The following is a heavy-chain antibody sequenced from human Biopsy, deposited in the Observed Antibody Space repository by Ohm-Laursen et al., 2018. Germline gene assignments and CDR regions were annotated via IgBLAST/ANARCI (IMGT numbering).Heavy chain of an antibody. CDR2: IYYSGTT. V-gene: IGHV4-59*01. CDR1: GESMGTYY. Sequence: GTLSLTCTFSGESMGTYYWSWIRQPPGKVMEWIASIYYSGTTHKNPSLKSRVTISVDTSQGLLSLDLSSVTAADTAVYYCARVRGGFLEWFDYWGQGTLVTVSS. J-gene: IGHJ5*01. D-gene: IGHD3-3*01. CDR3: ARVRGGFLEWFDY.